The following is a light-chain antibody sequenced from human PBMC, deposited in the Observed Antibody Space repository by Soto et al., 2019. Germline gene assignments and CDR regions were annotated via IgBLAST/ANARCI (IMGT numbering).Light chain of an antibody. CDR3: LQDYNYPRT. J-gene: IGKJ1*01. CDR1: QGIRND. CDR2: AAF. V-gene: IGKV1-6*01. Sequence: AIPMTQSPSSLSASVGDRVTITCRASQGIRNDLGWYQQKPGKAPKLLIYAAFSLQSGVPSRFSGSGSGTDFTLTISSLQPEDFATYYCLQDYNYPRTFGQGTKVEIK.